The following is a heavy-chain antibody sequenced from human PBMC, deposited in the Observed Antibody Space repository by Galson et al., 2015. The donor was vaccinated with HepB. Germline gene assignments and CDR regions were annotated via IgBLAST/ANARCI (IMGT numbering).Heavy chain of an antibody. CDR1: GLTFSGYT. CDR3: ARVHPEYTSGWYRQALYYFDP. V-gene: IGHV3-11*01. J-gene: IGHJ5*02. D-gene: IGHD6-19*01. Sequence: SLRLSCAASGLTFSGYTMSWVRQSPGRGLQWVSYISTNGATTYYTDSVKGRFTVARDNARNTVSLQKTGLTADDTAIYYCARVHPEYTSGWYRQALYYFDPWGKGTLVAASS. CDR2: ISTNGATT.